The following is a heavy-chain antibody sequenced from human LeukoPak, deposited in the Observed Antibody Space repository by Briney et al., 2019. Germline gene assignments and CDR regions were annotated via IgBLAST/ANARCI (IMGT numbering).Heavy chain of an antibody. CDR1: GYTFTSYG. CDR2: ISAYNGNT. Sequence: ASVKVSCKASGYTFTSYGISWVRQAPGQGLEWMGWISAYNGNTNYAQKLQGRVTMTTDTSTSTAYMELRSLRSDDTAVYYCARGTPRGYDFWSGYLSYYYMDVWGKGTTVTVSS. CDR3: ARGTPRGYDFWSGYLSYYYMDV. D-gene: IGHD3-3*01. V-gene: IGHV1-18*01. J-gene: IGHJ6*03.